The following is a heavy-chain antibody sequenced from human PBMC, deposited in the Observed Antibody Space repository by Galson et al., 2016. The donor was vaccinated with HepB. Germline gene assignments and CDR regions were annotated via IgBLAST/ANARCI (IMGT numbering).Heavy chain of an antibody. V-gene: IGHV3-23*01. J-gene: IGHJ5*02. D-gene: IGHD3-16*02. Sequence: SLRLSCAASGFTFSSYAMSWVRQAPGKGLEWVSSISGSGGSTYYADSVKGRSTISRDNSKHTLYLQMNSLRAEDTAVYYCARSPDMITFGGIIVIPVHWFDPWGQGTLVTVSS. CDR2: ISGSGGST. CDR1: GFTFSSYA. CDR3: ARSPDMITFGGIIVIPVHWFDP.